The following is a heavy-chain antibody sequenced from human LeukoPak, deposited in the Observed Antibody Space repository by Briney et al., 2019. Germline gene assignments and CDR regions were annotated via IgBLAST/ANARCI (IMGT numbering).Heavy chain of an antibody. V-gene: IGHV4-38-2*02. J-gene: IGHJ4*02. Sequence: SETLSLTCTVSGYSISSGYYWGWIRQPPGKGLEWIGSIYHSGSTYYNPSLKSRVTISVDTSKNQFSLKLRSVTAADTAVYYRAREILYDSSAYNVWGQGTLVTVSS. CDR2: IYHSGST. CDR3: AREILYDSSAYNV. D-gene: IGHD3-22*01. CDR1: GYSISSGYY.